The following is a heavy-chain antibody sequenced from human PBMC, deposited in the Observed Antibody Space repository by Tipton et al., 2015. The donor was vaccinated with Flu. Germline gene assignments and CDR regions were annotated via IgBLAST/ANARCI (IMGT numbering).Heavy chain of an antibody. Sequence: TLSLTCTVSGASISSYYWSWIRQPPGKGLDWIGYIYYSGSTNYNPSLKSRVTISVDTSKNQFSLKLSSVTAADTAVYYCARYGTYDGSRYFQHWGQGTLVPVSS. CDR1: GASISSYY. CDR2: IYYSGST. D-gene: IGHD1-26*01. J-gene: IGHJ1*01. CDR3: ARYGTYDGSRYFQH. V-gene: IGHV4-59*01.